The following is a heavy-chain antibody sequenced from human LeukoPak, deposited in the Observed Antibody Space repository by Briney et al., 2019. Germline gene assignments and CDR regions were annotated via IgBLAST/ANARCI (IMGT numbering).Heavy chain of an antibody. Sequence: PGGSLRLSCAASGFTFSIYWMHWVRQAPGKGLVCVSRINSDGSSTIYADSVKGRFHIPRDNPKNTLYLQMNSMRAENTAVYYCGREGPQGDTAMVYYFDYWGQGTLVTVSS. CDR3: GREGPQGDTAMVYYFDY. V-gene: IGHV3-74*01. D-gene: IGHD5-18*01. CDR2: INSDGSST. J-gene: IGHJ4*02. CDR1: GFTFSIYW.